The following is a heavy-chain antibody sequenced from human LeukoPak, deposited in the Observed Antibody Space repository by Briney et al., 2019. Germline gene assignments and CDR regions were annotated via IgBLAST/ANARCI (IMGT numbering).Heavy chain of an antibody. J-gene: IGHJ4*02. D-gene: IGHD4-17*01. Sequence: GGSLRLSCAASGFTFSSYSMNSVRQPPGKGLEWVSSISSSSSYIYSADSVKGRFTISRDNAKNSLYLQMNSLRAEDTAVYYCASLDYGDYDDYWGQGTLVTVSS. V-gene: IGHV3-21*01. CDR3: ASLDYGDYDDY. CDR2: ISSSSSYI. CDR1: GFTFSSYS.